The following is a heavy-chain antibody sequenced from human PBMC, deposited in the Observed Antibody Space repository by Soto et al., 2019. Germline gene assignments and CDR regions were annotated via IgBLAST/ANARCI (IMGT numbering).Heavy chain of an antibody. Sequence: QVQLVESGGGVVQPGRSLRLSCAASGFTFSSYAMHWVRQAPGKGLEWVAVISYDGSNKYYADSVKGRFTISRDNSKNTLYLQMNSLRAEDTAVYYCARNGDDYGGTGGMDVWGQGTTVTVSS. CDR1: GFTFSSYA. D-gene: IGHD4-17*01. V-gene: IGHV3-30-3*01. CDR3: ARNGDDYGGTGGMDV. CDR2: ISYDGSNK. J-gene: IGHJ6*02.